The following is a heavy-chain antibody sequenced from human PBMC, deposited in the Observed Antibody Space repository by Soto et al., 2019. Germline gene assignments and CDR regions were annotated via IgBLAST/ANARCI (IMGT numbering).Heavy chain of an antibody. V-gene: IGHV3-48*01. D-gene: IGHD2-8*01. CDR3: ARDLNPRQEMLYALLGY. Sequence: DVQLVESGGGLVQPGGSLRLSCAASGFTFSSYSMNWVRQAPGKGLEWVSYISGSSSMIYYADSVKGRFTISRDNAKNSLYPQMNSLRAEDTAVNYCARDLNPRQEMLYALLGYWGQGTLVTVSS. CDR1: GFTFSSYS. CDR2: ISGSSSMI. J-gene: IGHJ4*02.